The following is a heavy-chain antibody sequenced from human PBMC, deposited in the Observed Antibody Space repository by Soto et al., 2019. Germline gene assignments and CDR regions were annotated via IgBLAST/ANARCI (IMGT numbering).Heavy chain of an antibody. V-gene: IGHV5-51*01. CDR2: IYPSDSDT. CDR3: ARGGVSSRRFDY. Sequence: LKISCKGSGYNFAGYWIAWLRQMPGKGLELMGIIYPSDSDTRYRPSFQGQVTISADKSISSAYLQWSSLRASDTTMYYCARGGVSSRRFDYWGQGTPVTVCS. J-gene: IGHJ4*02. D-gene: IGHD3-3*01. CDR1: GYNFAGYW.